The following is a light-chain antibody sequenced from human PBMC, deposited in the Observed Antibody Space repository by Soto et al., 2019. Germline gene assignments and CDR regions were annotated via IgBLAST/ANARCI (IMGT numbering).Light chain of an antibody. J-gene: IGKJ2*01. Sequence: EIMLTQSPATLSLSPGERATLSCRASQSVSSYLAWYQQKPGQAPRLLIYDASNRATGIPARFSGSGSGTDFTLTISSLEPEDFAVYYCQQRSNWRYTFGQGTKVDIK. CDR3: QQRSNWRYT. V-gene: IGKV3-11*01. CDR1: QSVSSY. CDR2: DAS.